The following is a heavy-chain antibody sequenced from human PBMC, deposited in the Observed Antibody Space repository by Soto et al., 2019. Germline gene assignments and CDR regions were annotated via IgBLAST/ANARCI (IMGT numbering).Heavy chain of an antibody. V-gene: IGHV4-39*01. D-gene: IGHD6-19*01. CDR2: VYASGRT. CDR1: GYFISIGSHF. J-gene: IGHJ5*01. Sequence: XETLYLTCSVAGYFISIGSHFWGWIRQPPGKGLEWIGSVYASGRTYQNTSLKSRVTISVDTSKNQFSLRLTSVTAADTAVYFCARHRPTAVAERWFDYWGQGTLATVSS. CDR3: ARHRPTAVAERWFDY.